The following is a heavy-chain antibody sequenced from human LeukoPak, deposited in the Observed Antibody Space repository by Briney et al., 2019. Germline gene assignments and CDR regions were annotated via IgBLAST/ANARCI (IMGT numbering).Heavy chain of an antibody. CDR3: VRASSMDY. V-gene: IGHV3-74*01. CDR2: INSDGSST. J-gene: IGHJ4*02. CDR1: GFTFSSYW. D-gene: IGHD2/OR15-2a*01. Sequence: PGGSLRLSCAASGFTFSSYWMHWVRQAPGKGLVWVSRINSDGSSTSYADSVKGRFTISRDNAKESLHLQMNSLRAEDTAMYYCVRASSMDYWGQGTLVTVSS.